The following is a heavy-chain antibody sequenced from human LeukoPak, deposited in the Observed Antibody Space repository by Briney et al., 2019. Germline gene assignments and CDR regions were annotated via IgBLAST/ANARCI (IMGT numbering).Heavy chain of an antibody. CDR3: ARDEDSGYDDSFHWFDP. D-gene: IGHD5-12*01. V-gene: IGHV1-18*01. J-gene: IGHJ5*02. CDR1: GYTFTSYG. Sequence: GASVKVSCKASGYTFTSYGISWVRQAPGQGLEWMGWISAYNGNTNYAQKLQGRVTMTTDTSTSTAYMELRSLRSDDTAVYYCARDEDSGYDDSFHWFDPWGQGTLVTVSS. CDR2: ISAYNGNT.